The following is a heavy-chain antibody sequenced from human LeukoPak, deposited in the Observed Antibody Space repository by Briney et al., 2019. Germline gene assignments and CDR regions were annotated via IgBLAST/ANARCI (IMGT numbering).Heavy chain of an antibody. Sequence: ASVKVSCKASGYTFTSYDINWVRQATGQGLEWMGWMNPNSGNTGYAQKFQGRVTMTRNTSISTAYMELSSLRSEDTAVYYCAGTPLWFGELLLDYWGQGTLVTVSS. CDR1: GYTFTSYD. D-gene: IGHD3-10*01. CDR2: MNPNSGNT. CDR3: AGTPLWFGELLLDY. J-gene: IGHJ4*02. V-gene: IGHV1-8*01.